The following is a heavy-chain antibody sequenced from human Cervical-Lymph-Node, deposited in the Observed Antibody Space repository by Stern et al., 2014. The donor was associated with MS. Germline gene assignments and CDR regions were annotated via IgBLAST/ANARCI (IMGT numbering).Heavy chain of an antibody. Sequence: QVQLVESGAEVKKPGASVKVSCKASGYTFTSYGISWVRQAPGQGLEWMGLISAYNGNTNYAQKLQGRVTMHTDTSPSTAYMELRSLRSDDTAVYYCARVVSVAVAATSFDYWGQGPLVPVSS. V-gene: IGHV1-18*04. CDR3: ARVVSVAVAATSFDY. J-gene: IGHJ4*02. CDR2: ISAYNGNT. CDR1: GYTFTSYG. D-gene: IGHD6-19*01.